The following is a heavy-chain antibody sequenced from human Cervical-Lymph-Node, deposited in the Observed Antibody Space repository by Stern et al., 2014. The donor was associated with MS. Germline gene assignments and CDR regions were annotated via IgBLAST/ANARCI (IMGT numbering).Heavy chain of an antibody. J-gene: IGHJ4*02. V-gene: IGHV3-53*01. D-gene: IGHD3-22*01. CDR2: IYNTGLT. CDR3: VRVNSFDSTGTFDL. Sequence: EVQLLESGGGLIQPGGSLRLSCATSGFTVSSNYMSWVRQAPGKGLEFVSVIYNTGLTDYADSVKGRFTISRDNSKNTLYLQMSSLRAGDTTVYYCVRVNSFDSTGTFDLWGQGTRVTVSS. CDR1: GFTVSSNY.